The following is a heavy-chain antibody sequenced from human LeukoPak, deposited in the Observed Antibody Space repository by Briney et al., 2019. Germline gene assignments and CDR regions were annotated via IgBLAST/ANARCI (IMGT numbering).Heavy chain of an antibody. CDR3: AGFHGGYFDY. J-gene: IGHJ4*02. V-gene: IGHV5-51*01. CDR2: IYPSHSDT. D-gene: IGHD2-15*01. CDR1: GYSFTSFW. Sequence: GESLKISCKASGYSFTSFWIGWVRQMPGKGLEWMGIIYPSHSDTRYSPSFQGQVTISANRSISTAYLQWSSLKASDTAMYYCAGFHGGYFDYWGQGTLVTVSS.